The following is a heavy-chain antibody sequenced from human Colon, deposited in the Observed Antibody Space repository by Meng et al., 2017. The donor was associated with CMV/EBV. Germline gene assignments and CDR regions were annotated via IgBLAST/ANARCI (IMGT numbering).Heavy chain of an antibody. D-gene: IGHD3-16*01. CDR1: GFTFRTSW. V-gene: IGHV3-74*01. J-gene: IGHJ6*02. CDR2: INPDGSST. CDR3: ALRLRNSDGMDV. Sequence: GGSLRLSCAASGFTFRTSWMHWVRQGPGKGLLWVSRINPDGSSTSYADSVKGRFTISRDNAKNTVFLQMNSLRAEDTAVYYCALRLRNSDGMDVWGQGTTVTVSS.